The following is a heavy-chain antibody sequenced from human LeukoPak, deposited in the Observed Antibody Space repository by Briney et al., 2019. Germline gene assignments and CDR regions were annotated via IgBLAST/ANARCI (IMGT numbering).Heavy chain of an antibody. Sequence: GGSLRLSCTASGFTFGDYAMSWVRQAPGKGLVWVSRINTDGSTITYADSVKGRFTISRDNAKNSLYLQMNSLRGEDTAVYYCARDYYDSLTGYYSSFDYWGQGTLVTVSS. CDR2: INTDGSTI. J-gene: IGHJ4*02. D-gene: IGHD3-9*01. CDR3: ARDYYDSLTGYYSSFDY. CDR1: GFTFGDYA. V-gene: IGHV3-74*01.